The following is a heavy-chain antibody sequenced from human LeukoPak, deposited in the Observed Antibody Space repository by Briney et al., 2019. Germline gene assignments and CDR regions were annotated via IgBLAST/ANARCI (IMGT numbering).Heavy chain of an antibody. CDR1: GYTFTSYY. J-gene: IGHJ4*02. CDR2: ISAYNGNT. V-gene: IGHV1-18*04. CDR3: ARVLYSGYDLLDY. D-gene: IGHD5-12*01. Sequence: GASVKVSCKASGYTFTSYYMHWVRQAPGQGLEWMGWISAYNGNTNYAQKLQGRVTMTTDTSTSTAYMELRSLRSDDAAVYYCARVLYSGYDLLDYWGQGTLVTVSS.